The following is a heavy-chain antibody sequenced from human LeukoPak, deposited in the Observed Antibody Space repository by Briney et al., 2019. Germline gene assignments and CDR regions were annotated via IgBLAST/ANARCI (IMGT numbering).Heavy chain of an antibody. J-gene: IGHJ5*02. V-gene: IGHV1-69*04. CDR3: ARDSGCSGGSCYPWFDP. D-gene: IGHD2-15*01. CDR1: GGTFSSYA. CDR2: IIPILGIA. Sequence: GSSVKVSCKASGGTFSSYAISWVRQAPGQGLEWMGRIIPILGIANYAQKFQGRVTITADKSTSTAYMELSSLRSEDTAVYYCARDSGCSGGSCYPWFDPWGQGTLVTVSS.